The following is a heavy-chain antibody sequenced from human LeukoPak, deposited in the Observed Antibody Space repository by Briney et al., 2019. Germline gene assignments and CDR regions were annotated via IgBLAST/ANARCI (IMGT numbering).Heavy chain of an antibody. Sequence: GGSLRLSCAASGFTFSSYSMNWVRQAPGKGLEWVALISYDGSNKYYADSVMGRFTISRDNSKNTLFLQMNSLRAEDTAVYYCARARGWYGFSSFDYWGQGTLVTVSS. CDR3: ARARGWYGFSSFDY. J-gene: IGHJ4*02. CDR2: ISYDGSNK. CDR1: GFTFSSYS. V-gene: IGHV3-30*03. D-gene: IGHD6-19*01.